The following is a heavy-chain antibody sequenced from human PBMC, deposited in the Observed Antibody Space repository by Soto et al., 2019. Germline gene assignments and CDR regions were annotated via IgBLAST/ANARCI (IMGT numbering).Heavy chain of an antibody. CDR1: GFSFSSYS. J-gene: IGHJ4*02. V-gene: IGHV3-21*02. D-gene: IGHD3-16*01. CDR3: AKVGPVWGAAYF. Sequence: EVQLGESGGGLVKPGGSLRLSCAASGFSFSSYSINWVRQAPGKVLEWVSCISSSGSDIYYADSAKGRFTISRDNTKNAVVMQRTSLRAEDTAVYCCAKVGPVWGAAYFWGQGTPVTVSS. CDR2: ISSSGSDI.